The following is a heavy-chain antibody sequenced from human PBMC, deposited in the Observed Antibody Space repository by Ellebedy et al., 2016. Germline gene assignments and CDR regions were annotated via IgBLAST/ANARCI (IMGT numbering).Heavy chain of an antibody. D-gene: IGHD6-13*01. J-gene: IGHJ4*02. CDR2: INSDGSST. CDR3: ARVFDSSWYDFDY. V-gene: IGHV3-74*01. Sequence: GGSLRLSXAASGFTFSSYWMHWVRQAPGKGLVWVSRINSDGSSTSYADSVKGRFTISRDNAKNTLYLQMNSLRAEDTAVYYCARVFDSSWYDFDYWGQGTLVTVSS. CDR1: GFTFSSYW.